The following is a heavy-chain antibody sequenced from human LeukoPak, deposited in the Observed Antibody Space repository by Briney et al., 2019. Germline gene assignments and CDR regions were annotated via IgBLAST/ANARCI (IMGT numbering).Heavy chain of an antibody. CDR3: ARDISAADLDH. V-gene: IGHV3-30-3*01. D-gene: IGHD6-25*01. CDR2: ISYDGSKK. CDR1: GFTFSSYA. Sequence: GGSLRLYCEASGFTFSSYAMHWVRQAPGEGLVWVAVISYDGSKKYYTDSVKGRFTISRDKSKNTLYLQKNSLRAEDTAVYYCARDISAADLDHWGQETLVTVSS. J-gene: IGHJ4*02.